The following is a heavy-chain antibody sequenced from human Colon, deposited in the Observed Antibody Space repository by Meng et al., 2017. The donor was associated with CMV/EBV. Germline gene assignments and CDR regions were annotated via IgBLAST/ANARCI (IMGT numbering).Heavy chain of an antibody. CDR3: ARGSIAVAGKPTDY. J-gene: IGHJ4*02. V-gene: IGHV3-21*06. CDR1: GFSFSTYT. D-gene: IGHD6-19*01. Sequence: AFGFSFSTYTMNGVRQAPGKGLEWVSSISYDSTYRYHADSVKGRFTISRDNAKNSLYLQMNSLRAEDTAVYYCARGSIAVAGKPTDYWGQGTLVTVSS. CDR2: ISYDSTYR.